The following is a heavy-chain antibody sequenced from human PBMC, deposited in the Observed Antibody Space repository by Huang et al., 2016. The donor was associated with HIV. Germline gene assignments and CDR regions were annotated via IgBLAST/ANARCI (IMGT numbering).Heavy chain of an antibody. J-gene: IGHJ3*02. CDR3: ASAAVAGRRPDAFDI. CDR2: IYPCDSCT. V-gene: IGHV5-51*03. CDR1: GYSFTSYW. Sequence: EVQLVQSGAEVKKPGESLKISCKGSGYSFTSYWIGWVRQMPGKGLGWMGIIYPCDSCTSYRPSFQGQVTISADQSISTAYLQWSSLKASDTAMYYCASAAVAGRRPDAFDIWGQGTMVTVSS. D-gene: IGHD6-19*01.